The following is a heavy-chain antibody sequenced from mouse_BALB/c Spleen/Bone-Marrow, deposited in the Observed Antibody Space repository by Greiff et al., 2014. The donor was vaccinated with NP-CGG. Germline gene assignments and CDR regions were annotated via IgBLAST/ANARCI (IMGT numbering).Heavy chain of an antibody. J-gene: IGHJ1*01. Sequence: VQLKESGPELVKPGASVKISCKASGYTFTDYNMHWVKQSHGKSLEWIGYIYPYNGGTGYNQKFKNKATLTVDNSSSTAYMELRSLTSEDSAVYYCARSYGNWYFDVWGAGTTVTVSS. CDR3: ARSYGNWYFDV. D-gene: IGHD2-10*02. CDR2: IYPYNGGT. CDR1: GYTFTDYN. V-gene: IGHV1S29*02.